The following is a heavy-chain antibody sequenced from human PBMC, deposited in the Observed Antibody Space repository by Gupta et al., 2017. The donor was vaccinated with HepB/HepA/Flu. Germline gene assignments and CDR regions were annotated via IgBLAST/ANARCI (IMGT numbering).Heavy chain of an antibody. V-gene: IGHV4-39*01. CDR2: IYYSGST. J-gene: IGHJ4*02. CDR1: GGSISSSSYY. D-gene: IGHD2-21*01. Sequence: QLQLPESGPGLVKPSETLSLTCTVPGGSISSSSYYWGWIRQPPGKGLEYIGSIYYSGSTYHNPSLRSRVTISVDTSKNQFSLKLTSVTAADTAVYYCARDRYCGGDCYYAGFDYWGQGTLVTVSS. CDR3: ARDRYCGGDCYYAGFDY.